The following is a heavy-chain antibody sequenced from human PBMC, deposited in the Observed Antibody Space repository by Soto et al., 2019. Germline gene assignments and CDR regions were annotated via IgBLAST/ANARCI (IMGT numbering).Heavy chain of an antibody. J-gene: IGHJ4*02. V-gene: IGHV1-18*01. CDR3: ARANTWVTGRVGTH. CDR2: ISGYNGNT. CDR1: GYSFTNYG. Sequence: QIHLEQSRIEMKEPGTSLKISCATSGYSFTNYGISWVRQAPEQGLEWMGWISGYNGNTKYAQSFHDRVVMTADKFPSTGYLEMRNLRSNDTAVYYCARANTWVTGRVGTHWGQGTKVTVSS. D-gene: IGHD1-1*01.